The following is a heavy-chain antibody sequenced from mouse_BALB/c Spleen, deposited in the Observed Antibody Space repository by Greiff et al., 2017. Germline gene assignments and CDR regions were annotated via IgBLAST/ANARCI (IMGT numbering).Heavy chain of an antibody. CDR2: ISSGGST. D-gene: IGHD2-3*01. V-gene: IGHV5-6-5*01. CDR1: GFTFSSYA. CDR3: ARGGDGYYPFAY. J-gene: IGHJ3*01. Sequence: EVQRVESGGGLVKPGGSLKLSCAASGFTFSSYAMSWVRQTPEKRLEWVASISSGGSTYYPDSVKGRFTISRDNARNILYLQMSSLRSEDTAMYYCARGGDGYYPFAYWGQGTLVTVSA.